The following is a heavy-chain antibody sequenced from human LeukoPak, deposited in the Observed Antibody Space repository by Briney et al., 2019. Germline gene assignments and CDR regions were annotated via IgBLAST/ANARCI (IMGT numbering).Heavy chain of an antibody. CDR1: GYTFTDYA. D-gene: IGHD6-19*01. J-gene: IGHJ4*02. CDR2: ITTGRGET. Sequence: ASVKVSCKASGYTFTDYALHWVRQAPGQSLEWMGWITTGRGETRYSQECQRRITFTRDTSASTVYMDLSDLRSEDTAVYYCARGGKQWRGGNYFDSWGQGTLVAVSS. V-gene: IGHV1-3*03. CDR3: ARGGKQWRGGNYFDS.